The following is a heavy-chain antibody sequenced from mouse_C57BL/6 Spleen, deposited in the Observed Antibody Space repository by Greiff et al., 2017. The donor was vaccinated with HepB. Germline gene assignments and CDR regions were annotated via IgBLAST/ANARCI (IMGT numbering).Heavy chain of an antibody. CDR1: GFNIKNTY. J-gene: IGHJ4*01. CDR2: IDPANGNT. CDR3: ARSLYDYDVGIAMDY. D-gene: IGHD2-4*01. V-gene: IGHV14-3*01. Sequence: VQLQQSVAELVRPGASVKLSCTASGFNIKNTYMHWVKQRPEQGLEWIGRIDPANGNTKYAPKFQGQATITADTSSNTAYLQISSLTSEDTAIYYCARSLYDYDVGIAMDYWGQGTSVTVSS.